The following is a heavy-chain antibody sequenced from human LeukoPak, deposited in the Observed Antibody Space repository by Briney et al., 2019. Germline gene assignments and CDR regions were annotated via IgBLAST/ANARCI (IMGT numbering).Heavy chain of an antibody. J-gene: IGHJ4*02. CDR3: AKVLGYYDSSGYYQEGGFDY. CDR1: GXTFDDYA. CDR2: ISGDGGST. Sequence: GGSLRLSCAASGXTFDDYAMHWVRQAPGKGLEWVSLISGDGGSTYYADSVKGRFTISRDNSKNSLYLQMNSLRTEDTALYYCAKVLGYYDSSGYYQEGGFDYWGQGTLVTVSS. D-gene: IGHD3-22*01. V-gene: IGHV3-43*02.